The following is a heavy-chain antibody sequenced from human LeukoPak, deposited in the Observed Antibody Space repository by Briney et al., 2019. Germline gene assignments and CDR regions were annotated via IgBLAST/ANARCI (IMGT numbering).Heavy chain of an antibody. CDR1: GFTFSNYA. D-gene: IGHD3-9*01. CDR3: AGTDYDILTGYGIDY. J-gene: IGHJ4*02. Sequence: SGGSLRLSCAASGFTFSNYAMSWVRQAPGKGLEWVSYISTRGGTIYYADSVKGRFTISRDNAKNSLYLQMNSLRAEDTAVYYCAGTDYDILTGYGIDYWGQGTLVTVSS. V-gene: IGHV3-48*03. CDR2: ISTRGGTI.